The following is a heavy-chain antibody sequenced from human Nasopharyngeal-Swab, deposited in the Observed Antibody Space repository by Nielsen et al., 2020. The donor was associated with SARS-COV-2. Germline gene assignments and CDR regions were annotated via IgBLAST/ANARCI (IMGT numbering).Heavy chain of an antibody. D-gene: IGHD2/OR15-2a*01. CDR1: GGSISSYY. J-gene: IGHJ6*03. Sequence: SETLSLTCTVSGGSISSYYWSWIRQPPGKGLEWIGEINHSGSTNYNPSFKSRVTISIDTSKNQFSLKLISVTAADTAVYYCSRALWKNSYYYYMDVWGKGTTVTVSS. V-gene: IGHV4-34*01. CDR3: SRALWKNSYYYYMDV. CDR2: INHSGST.